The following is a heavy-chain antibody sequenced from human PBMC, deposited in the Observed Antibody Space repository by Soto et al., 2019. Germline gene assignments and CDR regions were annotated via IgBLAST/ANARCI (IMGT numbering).Heavy chain of an antibody. CDR3: ANRLEQWLGFDY. CDR1: GFTFSNYA. CDR2: ISGSGGST. D-gene: IGHD6-19*01. Sequence: GGCLGIFGGASGFTFSNYAMSWVRQQPGKGLEWVSAISGSGGSTYYADSVKGRFTISRDNSKNTLYLQMNSLRAEDAAVSYCANRLEQWLGFDYWGQGTLVTVSS. V-gene: IGHV3-23*01. J-gene: IGHJ4*02.